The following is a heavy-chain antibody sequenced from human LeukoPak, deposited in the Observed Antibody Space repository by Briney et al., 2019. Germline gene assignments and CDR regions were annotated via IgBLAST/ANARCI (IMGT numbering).Heavy chain of an antibody. Sequence: GESLKISCKGSGYSFTSYWIGWVRQMPGKGLEWMGIIYPGDSDTRYSPSFQGQVTISADKSISTAYLQWSSLKASDTAMYYCARRAYCSSSSCREDWFDPWGQGTLVTVSS. D-gene: IGHD2-2*01. V-gene: IGHV5-51*01. CDR2: IYPGDSDT. J-gene: IGHJ5*02. CDR1: GYSFTSYW. CDR3: ARRAYCSSSSCREDWFDP.